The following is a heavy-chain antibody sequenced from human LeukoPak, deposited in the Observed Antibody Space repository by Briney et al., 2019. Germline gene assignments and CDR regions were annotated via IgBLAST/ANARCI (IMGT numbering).Heavy chain of an antibody. Sequence: SETLSLTCTVFGGSISNYYWNWIRQPAGKGLEWLGRKSVSGHTSYRSSLESRVTMSVDTSKNQFSLRLNSVTTADTAVYYCASPRDVVVVVAATAGYFDLWGRGTLVTVSS. V-gene: IGHV4-4*07. CDR3: ASPRDVVVVVAATAGYFDL. CDR1: GGSISNYY. D-gene: IGHD2-15*01. CDR2: KSVSGHT. J-gene: IGHJ2*01.